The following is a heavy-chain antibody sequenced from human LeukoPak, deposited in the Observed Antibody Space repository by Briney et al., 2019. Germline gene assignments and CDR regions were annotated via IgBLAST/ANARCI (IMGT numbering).Heavy chain of an antibody. D-gene: IGHD3-10*01. CDR2: IYYSGST. CDR3: ARELGGYLNWFDP. V-gene: IGHV4-59*08. CDR1: GGSISSYY. J-gene: IGHJ5*02. Sequence: SETLSLTCTVSGGSISSYYWSWIRQPPGKGLEWIGYIYYSGSTNYNPSLKSRVTILVDTSKNQFSLKLSSVTAADTAVYYCARELGGYLNWFDPWGQGTLVTVSS.